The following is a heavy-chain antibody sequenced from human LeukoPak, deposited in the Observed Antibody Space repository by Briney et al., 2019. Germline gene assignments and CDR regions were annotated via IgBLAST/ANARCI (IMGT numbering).Heavy chain of an antibody. J-gene: IGHJ5*02. V-gene: IGHV3-30*04. D-gene: IGHD2-15*01. CDR2: ISYDGSNK. CDR1: GFTFSSYA. CDR3: ARDPCHRGGSCYLKNWFDP. Sequence: TGGSLGLSCAASGFTFSSYAMHWVRQAPGKGLEWVAVISYDGSNKYYADSVKGRFTISRDNSKNTLYLQMNSLRAEDTAVYYCARDPCHRGGSCYLKNWFDPWGQGTLVTVSS.